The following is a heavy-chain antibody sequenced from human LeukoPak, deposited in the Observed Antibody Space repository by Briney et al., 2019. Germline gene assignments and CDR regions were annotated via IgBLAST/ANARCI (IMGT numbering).Heavy chain of an antibody. J-gene: IGHJ4*02. CDR3: ARDRVSIAAAGSRDY. CDR1: GYTFTSYG. D-gene: IGHD6-13*01. CDR2: ISAYNGNT. V-gene: IGHV1-18*01. Sequence: GASVKVSCKASGYTFTSYGISWVRQAPGQGLEWMGWISAYNGNTNYAQKLQGRVTMTTDTSTSTAYMELRSLRSDDTAVYYCARDRVSIAAAGSRDYWGQGTLVTVSS.